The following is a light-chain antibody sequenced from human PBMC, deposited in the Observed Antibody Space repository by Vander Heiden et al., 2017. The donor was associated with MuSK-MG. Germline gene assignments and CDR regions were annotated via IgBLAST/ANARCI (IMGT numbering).Light chain of an antibody. CDR2: GAS. CDR3: QQLHTYPRT. V-gene: IGKV1-9*01. J-gene: IGKJ4*01. CDR1: QDILRY. Sequence: QMTQSPASLTASVGDRVTITCRASQDILRYLAWYQQKPGSAPKLLIYGASTLQSGVPSRFSGSGSGTDFTLTISSLQPEDFATYFCQQLHTYPRTFGGGTRVEI.